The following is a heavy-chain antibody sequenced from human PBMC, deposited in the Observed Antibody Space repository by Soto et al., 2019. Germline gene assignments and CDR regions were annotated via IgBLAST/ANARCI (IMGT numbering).Heavy chain of an antibody. CDR3: VATYGDYLDY. CDR1: GYKFTTYW. CDR2: IYPDDSDS. Sequence: PGESLKISCKGSGYKFTTYWIGWVRQVPGKGLEWIAIIYPDDSDSRYSPSFQGQVTISADKSISTAYLQWSSLKASDTAIYYCVATYGDYLDYWGQGTLVTVSS. J-gene: IGHJ4*02. V-gene: IGHV5-51*01. D-gene: IGHD4-17*01.